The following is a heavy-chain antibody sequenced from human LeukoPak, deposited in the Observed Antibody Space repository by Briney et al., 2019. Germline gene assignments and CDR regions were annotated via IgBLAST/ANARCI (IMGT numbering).Heavy chain of an antibody. D-gene: IGHD1-26*01. Sequence: GGSLRLSCAASGFTFSSYSMNWVRQAPGKGLEWVSSISSSSSYIYYADSVKGRFTISRDNAKDSLYLQMNSLRAEDTAVYYCASGGSYYPTLFWGQGTMVTVSS. CDR2: ISSSSSYI. J-gene: IGHJ3*01. V-gene: IGHV3-21*01. CDR3: ASGGSYYPTLF. CDR1: GFTFSSYS.